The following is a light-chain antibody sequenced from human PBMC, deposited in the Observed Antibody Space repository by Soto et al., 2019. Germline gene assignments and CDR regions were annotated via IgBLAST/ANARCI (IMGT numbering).Light chain of an antibody. V-gene: IGKV3-15*01. CDR1: QSVDIS. J-gene: IGKJ1*01. CDR2: GAS. CDR3: QQYRSWPRT. Sequence: EIVLTQSPATLSVSPGERVILSCRASQSVDISLAWYQQKPGQAPRLLIYGASTRATDMPGTFSGRGSGTAFTLTITSLRPEDFGVYYCQQYRSWPRTFGQGTKVEIK.